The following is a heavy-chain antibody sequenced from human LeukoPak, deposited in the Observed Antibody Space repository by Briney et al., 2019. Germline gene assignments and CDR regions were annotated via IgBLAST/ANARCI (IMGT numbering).Heavy chain of an antibody. CDR3: ASDEGNYFDY. CDR1: GFTFSSYW. CDR2: IKEDGSEM. Sequence: GGSLRLSCAASGFTFSSYWMSWVPQAPGKGLEWVANIKEDGSEMYYVDSVKGRFTISRDNARNSLFLQMNSLRAEDTAIYYCASDEGNYFDYWGQGTLVTVSS. V-gene: IGHV3-7*04. J-gene: IGHJ4*02.